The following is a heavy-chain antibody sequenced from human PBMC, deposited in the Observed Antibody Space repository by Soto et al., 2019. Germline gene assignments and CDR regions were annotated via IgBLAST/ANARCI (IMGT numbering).Heavy chain of an antibody. CDR1: GGSISSGGYY. CDR3: ARAPLSGYDWIDWFDP. Sequence: PSETLSLTCTVSGGSISSGGYYWSWIRQHPGKGLEWIGYIYYSGSTYYNPSLKGRVTISVDTSKNQFSLKQSSVTAADTAVYYCARAPLSGYDWIDWFDPWGQGTLVTVSS. CDR2: IYYSGST. D-gene: IGHD5-12*01. V-gene: IGHV4-31*03. J-gene: IGHJ5*02.